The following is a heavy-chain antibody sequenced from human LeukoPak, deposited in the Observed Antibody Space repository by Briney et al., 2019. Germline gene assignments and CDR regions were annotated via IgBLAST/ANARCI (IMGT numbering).Heavy chain of an antibody. CDR2: ISYDGSNK. J-gene: IGHJ4*02. CDR1: GFTFSSYG. D-gene: IGHD3-3*01. CDR3: AKGYYDLVDY. Sequence: GGSLRLSCAASGFTFSSYGMRWVRQAPGKGLEWVAVISYDGSNKYYADSVKGRFTISRDNSKNTLYLQMNSLRAEDTAVYYCAKGYYDLVDYWGQGTLVTVSS. V-gene: IGHV3-30*18.